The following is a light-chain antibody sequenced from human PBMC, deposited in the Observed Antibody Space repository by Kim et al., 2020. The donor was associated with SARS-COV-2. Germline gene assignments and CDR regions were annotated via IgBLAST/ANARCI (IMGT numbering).Light chain of an antibody. Sequence: VCECVRDRVNMTCRARQCISAWLAWDQNKPGKATQVLIYAASAMQSGVTVRFSGSGAGTDFTLTISSLRPEDFATYDCKHAATFQVFGGGTKLEI. CDR2: AAS. CDR3: KHAATFQV. CDR1: QCISAW. V-gene: IGKV1-12*01. J-gene: IGKJ4*01.